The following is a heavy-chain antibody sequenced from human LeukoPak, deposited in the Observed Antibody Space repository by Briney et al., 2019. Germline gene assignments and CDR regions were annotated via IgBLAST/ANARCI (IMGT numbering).Heavy chain of an antibody. CDR3: ARFSVGGTYYPNY. CDR2: IYPGDSET. J-gene: IGHJ4*02. V-gene: IGHV5-51*01. Sequence: THGESLKISCKDSGYSFTSSWIAWVRHMPGKGLEWMGSIYPGDSETRYSPSFQGQVTISADKSISTAYLQWSSLKASDTAMYYCARFSVGGTYYPNYWGQGTLVTVSS. D-gene: IGHD1-26*01. CDR1: GYSFTSSW.